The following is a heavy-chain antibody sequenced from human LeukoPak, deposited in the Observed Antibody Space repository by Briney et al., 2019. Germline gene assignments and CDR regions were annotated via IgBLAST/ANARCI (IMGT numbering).Heavy chain of an antibody. CDR3: ARPRDSGWSRTWDY. V-gene: IGHV3-7*03. CDR1: GFTFRTYW. Sequence: GGSLRLSCEGSGFTFRTYWMTWVRQAPGKGLEWVANIKQDGSEKYYVDSVKGRFTISRDNAQNSLYLQMNSLRAEDAAVYYCARPRDSGWSRTWDYWGQGTLVTVSS. CDR2: IKQDGSEK. D-gene: IGHD6-13*01. J-gene: IGHJ4*02.